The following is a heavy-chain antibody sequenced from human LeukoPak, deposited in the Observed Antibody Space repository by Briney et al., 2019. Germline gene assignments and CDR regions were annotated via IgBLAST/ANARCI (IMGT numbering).Heavy chain of an antibody. CDR3: AKGGGRLYYLDY. CDR1: GFTFSTFA. D-gene: IGHD4-23*01. CDR2: VSGSGRDT. J-gene: IGHJ4*02. Sequence: GSLRLSCAASGFTFSTFAMSWVRQAPGKGLQWVSAVSGSGRDTYYIDSVKGRFTISRDNSKNTLFLQVDSVRAEDTAVYYCAKGGGRLYYLDYWGQGALVTVSS. V-gene: IGHV3-23*01.